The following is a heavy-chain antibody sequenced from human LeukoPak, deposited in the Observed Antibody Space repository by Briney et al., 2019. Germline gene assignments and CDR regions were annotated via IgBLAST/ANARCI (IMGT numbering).Heavy chain of an antibody. CDR3: AKSGGFNIAAARFDP. J-gene: IGHJ5*02. CDR2: ISGSGGST. V-gene: IGHV3-23*01. CDR1: GFTFSSYS. D-gene: IGHD6-13*01. Sequence: GGSLRLSCAASGFTFSSYSMNWVRQAPGKGLEWVSAISGSGGSTYYADSVKGRFTISRDNSKNTLYLQMNSLRAEDTAVYYCAKSGGFNIAAARFDPWGQGTLVTVSS.